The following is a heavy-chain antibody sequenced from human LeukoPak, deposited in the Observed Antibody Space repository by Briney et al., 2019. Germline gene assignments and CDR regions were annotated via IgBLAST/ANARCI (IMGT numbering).Heavy chain of an antibody. CDR3: AREDTAMADAFDI. CDR1: GFTFSNYW. CDR2: SSTDGSRT. Sequence: GGSLRLSCAASGFTFSNYWMHWVRQAPGEGLVWVSRSSTDGSRTSYADSVKGRFTFSRDNAKNTLYLQMNSLRAEDTAVYYCAREDTAMADAFDIWGQGTMVTVSS. V-gene: IGHV3-74*01. D-gene: IGHD5-18*01. J-gene: IGHJ3*02.